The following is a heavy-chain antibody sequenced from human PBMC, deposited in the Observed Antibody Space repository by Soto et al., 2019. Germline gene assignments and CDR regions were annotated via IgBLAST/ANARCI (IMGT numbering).Heavy chain of an antibody. Sequence: SETLSLSCAVYGGSFSGYYWSWIRQSPGKGLEWIGEINHRGSTNNNPSLKSRVTISVDTSKNQFSLKLNSVTAADTAMYYCASRYGSGSYSDYWGQGTLVT. CDR2: INHRGST. V-gene: IGHV4-34*01. CDR3: ASRYGSGSYSDY. CDR1: GGSFSGYY. J-gene: IGHJ4*02. D-gene: IGHD3-10*01.